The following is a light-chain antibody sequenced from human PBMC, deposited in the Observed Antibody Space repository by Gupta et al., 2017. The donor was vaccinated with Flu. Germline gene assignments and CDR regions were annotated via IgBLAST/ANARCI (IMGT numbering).Light chain of an antibody. CDR1: SGLSNYA. V-gene: IGLV4-69*01. CDR2: INIDGSH. J-gene: IGLJ2*01. Sequence: QLVLTQSHSASASLGASVKLTCTPSSGLSNYAIAWHQQQPEKGPRYLMKINIDGSHSKGDGIPDRFSGSSSGAERYLTISSLQSEDEADYYCQTWGTAIQPVVFGGGTKLTVL. CDR3: QTWGTAIQPVV.